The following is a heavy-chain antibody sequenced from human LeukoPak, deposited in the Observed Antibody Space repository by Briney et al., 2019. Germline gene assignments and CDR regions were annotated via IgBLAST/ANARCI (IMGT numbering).Heavy chain of an antibody. V-gene: IGHV1-24*01. CDR3: ATRNFGDYGAFDI. CDR2: LDPEDGEA. Sequence: ASVKVSCKVSGYTLSDIAMHWVRQAPGKGLEWMGGLDPEDGEAIYAQPLQGRVTMTEDTSSDTAYMVLSSLRSKDTAVYYCATRNFGDYGAFDIWGQGTMVTVSS. CDR1: GYTLSDIA. J-gene: IGHJ3*02. D-gene: IGHD4-17*01.